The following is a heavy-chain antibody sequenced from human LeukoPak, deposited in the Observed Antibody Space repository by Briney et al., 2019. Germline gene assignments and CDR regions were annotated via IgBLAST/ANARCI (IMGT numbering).Heavy chain of an antibody. J-gene: IGHJ4*02. CDR2: IRPNSGGT. Sequence: ASVKVSCKASGYTFIDYYMHWVRQAPGQGLEWIGWIRPNSGGTKYVQKFQGRVAMTRDTSITTVYMELSGLSFDDTAVYYCARGGGRYSVDYWGQGTLVIVSS. CDR1: GYTFIDYY. D-gene: IGHD1-26*01. V-gene: IGHV1-2*02. CDR3: ARGGGRYSVDY.